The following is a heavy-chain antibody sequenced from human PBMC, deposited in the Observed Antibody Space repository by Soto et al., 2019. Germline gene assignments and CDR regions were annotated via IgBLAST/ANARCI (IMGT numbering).Heavy chain of an antibody. CDR1: GYTFTGYY. V-gene: IGHV1-2*04. D-gene: IGHD3-22*01. J-gene: IGHJ3*02. CDR3: AVKGFIYDSSGFDAFDI. Sequence: ASVKVSCKASGYTFTGYYMHWVRQAPGQGLEWMGWINPNSGGTNYAQKFQGWVTMTRDTSISTAYMELSRLRSDDTAVYYCAVKGFIYDSSGFDAFDIWGQGXMVTV. CDR2: INPNSGGT.